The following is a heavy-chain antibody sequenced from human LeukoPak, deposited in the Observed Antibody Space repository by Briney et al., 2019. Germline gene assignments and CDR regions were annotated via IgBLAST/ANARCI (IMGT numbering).Heavy chain of an antibody. CDR2: IYYSGST. CDR1: GGSISSSSYY. V-gene: IGHV4-39*01. CDR3: ARGGTRITIVGVVINDFDY. D-gene: IGHD3-3*01. J-gene: IGHJ4*02. Sequence: SETLSLTCTVSGGSISSSSYYWGWIRQPPGKGLEWIGSIYYSGSTYYNPSLKSRVTISVDTSKNQFSLKLRSVTAADTAVYYCARGGTRITIVGVVINDFDYWGQGTLVTVSS.